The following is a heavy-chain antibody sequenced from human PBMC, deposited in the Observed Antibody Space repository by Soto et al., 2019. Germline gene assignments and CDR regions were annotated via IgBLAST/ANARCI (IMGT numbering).Heavy chain of an antibody. CDR3: EREREGFWEWLLSDFDY. CDR2: ISSSSSYI. J-gene: IGHJ4*02. CDR1: GFTFSSYS. D-gene: IGHD3-3*01. Sequence: EVQLVESGGGLVKPGGSLRLSCAASGFTFSSYSMNWVRQAPGKGLEWVSSISSSSSYIYYADSVKGRFTISRDNAKNSLYLQMNSLRAEDTAVYYCEREREGFWEWLLSDFDYWGQGTLVTVSS. V-gene: IGHV3-21*01.